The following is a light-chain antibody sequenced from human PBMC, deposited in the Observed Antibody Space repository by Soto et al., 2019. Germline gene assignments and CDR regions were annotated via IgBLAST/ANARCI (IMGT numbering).Light chain of an antibody. CDR2: DVS. Sequence: QSALTQPRSVSGSPGQSVTISCTGTSSDVGGYNYVSWYQQHPGKAPKLMIYDVSKRPSGVPDRFSGSKSGNTASLTISGLQPEDEADYYCCSYAGSNTHVVFGGGTKVPS. J-gene: IGLJ2*01. CDR3: CSYAGSNTHVV. CDR1: SSDVGGYNY. V-gene: IGLV2-11*01.